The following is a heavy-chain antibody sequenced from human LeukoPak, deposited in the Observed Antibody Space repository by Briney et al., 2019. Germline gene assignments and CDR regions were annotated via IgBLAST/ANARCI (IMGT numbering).Heavy chain of an antibody. CDR3: AGQNIPTPHDY. CDR1: GGSISSGGYY. Sequence: SQTLSLTCTVSGGSISSGGYYWSWIRQPPGKGLEWIAYFSHSGSTFYNPSLKSRVTISLDTSKNQFSLNSRSVTAADTAVYYCAGQNIPTPHDYWGQGTQVTVSS. J-gene: IGHJ4*02. V-gene: IGHV4-30-2*01. CDR2: FSHSGST. D-gene: IGHD2-2*02.